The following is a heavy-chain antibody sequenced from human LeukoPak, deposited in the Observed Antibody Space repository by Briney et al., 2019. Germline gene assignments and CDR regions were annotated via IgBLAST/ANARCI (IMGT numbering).Heavy chain of an antibody. Sequence: SVTVSCKASGGTFSSYAISWVRQAPGQGLEWMGRIIPILGIANYAQKFQGRVTITADKSTSTAYMELSSLRSEDTAVYYCAREQYYDFWSGVNDAFDIWGQGTMVTVSS. J-gene: IGHJ3*02. CDR1: GGTFSSYA. V-gene: IGHV1-69*04. CDR3: AREQYYDFWSGVNDAFDI. D-gene: IGHD3-3*01. CDR2: IIPILGIA.